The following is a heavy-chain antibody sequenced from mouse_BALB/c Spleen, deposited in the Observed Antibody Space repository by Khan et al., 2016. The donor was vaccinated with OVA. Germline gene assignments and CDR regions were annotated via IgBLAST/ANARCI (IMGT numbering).Heavy chain of an antibody. CDR3: ARHGSTSWFAY. D-gene: IGHD1-1*01. CDR1: GYSFSTYY. CDR2: IDPFSGGA. Sequence: IQLVQSGPELMKPGASVKISCKASGYSFSTYYIHWVTRSHGKTLEWIGYIDPFSGGATYNQKFKGKATLTVDKSSSTAYMHLTSLTSEVSAVYYWARHGSTSWFAYWGQGTLVTVSA. V-gene: IGHV1S135*01. J-gene: IGHJ3*01.